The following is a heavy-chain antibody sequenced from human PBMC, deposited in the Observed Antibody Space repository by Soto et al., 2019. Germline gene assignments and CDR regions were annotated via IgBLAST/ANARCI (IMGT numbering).Heavy chain of an antibody. CDR2: INHSGST. Sequence: SETLSLTCAVYGGSFSGYYWSWIRQPPGKGLEWIGEINHSGSTNYNPSLKSRVTISVDTSKNQFSLKLSSVTAADTAVYYCARGQIVMLNWGQGTLVTVSS. CDR1: GGSFSGYY. J-gene: IGHJ4*02. D-gene: IGHD3-16*01. CDR3: ARGQIVMLN. V-gene: IGHV4-34*01.